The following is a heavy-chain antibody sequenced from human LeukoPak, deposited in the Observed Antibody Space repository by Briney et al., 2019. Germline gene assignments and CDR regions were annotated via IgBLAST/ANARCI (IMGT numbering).Heavy chain of an antibody. V-gene: IGHV4-59*01. Sequence: SETLSLTCTVSGGSISSYYWSWIRQPPGKGLEWIGYIYYSGSTNYNPSLKSRVTISVDTSKNQFSLKLSSVTAADTAVYYCARGSGYYFYFDYCGQGTLVTVSS. CDR1: GGSISSYY. J-gene: IGHJ4*02. CDR3: ARGSGYYFYFDY. D-gene: IGHD3-22*01. CDR2: IYYSGST.